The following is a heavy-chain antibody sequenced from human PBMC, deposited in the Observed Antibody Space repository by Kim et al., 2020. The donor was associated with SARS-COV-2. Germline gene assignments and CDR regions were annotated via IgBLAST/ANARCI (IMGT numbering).Heavy chain of an antibody. CDR3: AREEEDSSGWSD. V-gene: IGHV3-7*03. J-gene: IGHJ4*02. Sequence: GGSLRLSCVASGFTFRNYWMTWVRQAPGKGLEWVANIRDDGGVNRYKYSGKGRFTISRDNARNSLYLEVNSRRVHDTGVYYCAREEEDSSGWSDGGQGTLVTVS. CDR2: IRDDGGVN. D-gene: IGHD6-19*01. CDR1: GFTFRNYW.